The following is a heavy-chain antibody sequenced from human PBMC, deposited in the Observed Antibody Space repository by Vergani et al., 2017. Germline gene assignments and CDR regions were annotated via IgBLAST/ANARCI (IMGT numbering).Heavy chain of an antibody. CDR1: GGSIRSTFYY. CDR3: ARHKEQLVPGNYYYYYYMDV. CDR2: IYYSWST. J-gene: IGHJ6*03. Sequence: QLQLQESDPGLVKPSETLSLTCTVSGGSIRSTFYYWGWIRQPPGKGLEWIGTIYYSWSTYYNPSLKSRVTISVDTSKNQFFLKLNSVTAADTAVYYCARHKEQLVPGNYYYYYYMDVWGKXP. D-gene: IGHD6-13*01. V-gene: IGHV4-39*01.